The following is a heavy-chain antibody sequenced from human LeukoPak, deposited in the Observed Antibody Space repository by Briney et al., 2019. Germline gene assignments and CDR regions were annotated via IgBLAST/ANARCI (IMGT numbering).Heavy chain of an antibody. V-gene: IGHV3-48*01. Sequence: GGSLRLSCAASGFTFSSYSMNWVRQAPGKGLEWVSYISSSSSTIYYADSVKGRFTISRDNAKNSLYLQMNSLRAEGTAVYYCARDCSSTSCYGKDDAFDIWGQGTMVTVSS. J-gene: IGHJ3*02. CDR3: ARDCSSTSCYGKDDAFDI. D-gene: IGHD2-2*01. CDR1: GFTFSSYS. CDR2: ISSSSSTI.